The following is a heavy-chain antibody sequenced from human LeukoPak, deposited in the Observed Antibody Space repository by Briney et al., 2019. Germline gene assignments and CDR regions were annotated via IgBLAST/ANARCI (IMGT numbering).Heavy chain of an antibody. CDR1: GNRLTELS. CDR2: FDVEAGDT. Sequence: ASVTVSCKVSGNRLTELSVHWVRQAPGKGLEWMGGFDVEAGDTKYAQNFQGRVTMTEDTSTDTAYMELSSLRSEDTAVYYCATDPTYYFDGSGYYHVDYWGQGTLVTVSS. CDR3: ATDPTYYFDGSGYYHVDY. D-gene: IGHD3-22*01. V-gene: IGHV1-24*01. J-gene: IGHJ4*02.